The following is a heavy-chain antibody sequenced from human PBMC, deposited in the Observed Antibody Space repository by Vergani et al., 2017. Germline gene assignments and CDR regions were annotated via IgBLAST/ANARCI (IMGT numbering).Heavy chain of an antibody. V-gene: IGHV4-59*02. CDR1: GASVNSYY. CDR3: ASDTHSGQRADR. CDR2: VSFRGDT. D-gene: IGHD6-19*01. Sequence: QLQLQQSGPGLVKPSETLSLTCTVSGASVNSYYWSWIRQPPGKGLEWMGYVSFRGDTLYDPSVKGRMTISLNTSSNQFSLYLTSVTAADTAVYYCASDTHSGQRADRWGQGFLVTVTS. J-gene: IGHJ5*02.